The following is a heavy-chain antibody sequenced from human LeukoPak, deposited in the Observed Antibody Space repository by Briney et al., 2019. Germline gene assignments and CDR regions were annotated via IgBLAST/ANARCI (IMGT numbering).Heavy chain of an antibody. J-gene: IGHJ4*02. CDR2: IYYSGST. Sequence: PSETLSLTCTVSGGSISSGGYYWSWIRQHPGKGLEWIGYIYYSGSTYYNPSLKSRVTISVDTSKNQFSLKLSSVTAADTAVYYCARGRSGWETFDYWGQGTLVTVSS. CDR3: ARGRSGWETFDY. D-gene: IGHD6-19*01. V-gene: IGHV4-31*03. CDR1: GGSISSGGYY.